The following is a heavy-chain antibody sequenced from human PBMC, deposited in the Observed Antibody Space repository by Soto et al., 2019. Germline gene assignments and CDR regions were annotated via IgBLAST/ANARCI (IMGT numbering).Heavy chain of an antibody. CDR1: GFSFYTHG. CDR3: ARDANYDDNGLDL. Sequence: QVQLVESGGGVVRPGRSLRLSCEATGFSFYTHGMHWVRQAPGKGLEWLAVIVNDGSEQAYSDSVKGRFTILRDNSKTTLYLQMNNLRAEDTAVYSCARDANYDDNGLDLWGQGILVTVSS. J-gene: IGHJ5*02. V-gene: IGHV3-33*01. CDR2: IVNDGSEQ. D-gene: IGHD4-17*01.